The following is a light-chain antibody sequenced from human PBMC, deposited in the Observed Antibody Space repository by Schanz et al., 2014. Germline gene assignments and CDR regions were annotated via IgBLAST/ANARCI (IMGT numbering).Light chain of an antibody. CDR2: DAS. CDR1: QSVSSY. J-gene: IGKJ1*01. Sequence: EIVLTQSPATLSLSPGERATLSCRASQSVSSYLAWYQQKPGQAPRLLIYDASNRATGIPDRFSGSGSGTDFILTISRLDPEDFAVYYCQQYGSSPWTFGQGTKVEIK. CDR3: QQYGSSPWT. V-gene: IGKV3-20*01.